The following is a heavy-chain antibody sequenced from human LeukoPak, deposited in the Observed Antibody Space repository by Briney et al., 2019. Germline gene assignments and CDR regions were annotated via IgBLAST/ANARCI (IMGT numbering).Heavy chain of an antibody. J-gene: IGHJ4*02. CDR1: GFAFSNYA. Sequence: GSLRLSCAASGFAFSNYAMSWVRQAPGKGLEWISTICGTANNTYYADSVRGRLTISRDSSKNTLYLQMNSLRAEDTAVYYCARFWNDGPIDYWGQGTLVTVSS. V-gene: IGHV3-23*01. CDR2: ICGTANNT. CDR3: ARFWNDGPIDY. D-gene: IGHD1-1*01.